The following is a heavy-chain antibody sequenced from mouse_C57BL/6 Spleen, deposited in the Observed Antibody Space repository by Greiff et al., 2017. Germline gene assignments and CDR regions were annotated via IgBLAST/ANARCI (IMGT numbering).Heavy chain of an antibody. Sequence: VQLVESGPELVKPGASVKLSCKASGYTFTSYDINWVKQRPGQGLEWIGWIYPRDGSTKYNEKFKGKATLTVDTSSSTAYMELHSLTSEDSAVYFCARRTVVAPYYFDYWGQGTTLTVSS. CDR3: ARRTVVAPYYFDY. CDR1: GYTFTSYD. CDR2: IYPRDGST. J-gene: IGHJ2*01. V-gene: IGHV1-85*01. D-gene: IGHD1-1*01.